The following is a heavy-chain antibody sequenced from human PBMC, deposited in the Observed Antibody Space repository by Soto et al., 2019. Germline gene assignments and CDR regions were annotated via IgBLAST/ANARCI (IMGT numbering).Heavy chain of an antibody. CDR3: AKDLGATFCWRCPNDYGMDV. CDR1: GFTFSSYG. D-gene: IGHD1-26*01. CDR2: ISYDGSNK. J-gene: IGHJ6*02. Sequence: QVQLVESGGGVVQPGRSLRLSCAASGFTFSSYGMHWVRQAPGKGLEWVAVISYDGSNKYYADSVKVRFTISRDNSKNTLYLQMNSLRAEDTAVYYCAKDLGATFCWRCPNDYGMDVWGQGTTVTVSS. V-gene: IGHV3-30*18.